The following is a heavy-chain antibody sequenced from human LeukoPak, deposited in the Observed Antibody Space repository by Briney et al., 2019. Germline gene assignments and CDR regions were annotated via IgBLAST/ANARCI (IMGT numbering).Heavy chain of an antibody. CDR1: GFTFTTYA. J-gene: IGHJ3*01. Sequence: GGSLRLSCAASGFTFTTYAINWVRQAPGKGLEWVSGISGDGDKAYYADSVKGRFTISRDNSKNTVSLQMSSLRAEDTALYYCAKDLALAGTGGGFDVWGQGTRVAVFS. CDR2: ISGDGDKA. CDR3: AKDLALAGTGGGFDV. V-gene: IGHV3-23*01. D-gene: IGHD6-19*01.